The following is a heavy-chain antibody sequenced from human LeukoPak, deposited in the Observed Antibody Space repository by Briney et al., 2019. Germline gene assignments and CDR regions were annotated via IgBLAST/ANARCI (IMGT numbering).Heavy chain of an antibody. Sequence: GGSLRLSCAASGFTFSSYEMNWVRQAPGKGLEWVSYISSSSSYIYYADSVKGRFTISRDNAKNSLYLQMNSLRAEDTAVYYCASAGATYSSGLAGYWGQGTLVTVSS. V-gene: IGHV3-21*05. CDR3: ASAGATYSSGLAGY. D-gene: IGHD6-19*01. J-gene: IGHJ4*02. CDR2: ISSSSSYI. CDR1: GFTFSSYE.